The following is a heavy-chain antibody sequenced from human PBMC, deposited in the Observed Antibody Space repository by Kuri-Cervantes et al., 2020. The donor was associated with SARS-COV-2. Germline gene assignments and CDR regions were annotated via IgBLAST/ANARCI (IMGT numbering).Heavy chain of an antibody. Sequence: SETLSLTCTVSGGSISSGDYYWSWIRQPPGKGLEWIGYIYYSGSTYYNPSLKSRVTISVDTSKNQFSLKLSSVTAADTAVYYCARVPTRSPLTYHAFDIWGQGTVVTVSS. CDR3: ARVPTRSPLTYHAFDI. V-gene: IGHV4-30-4*08. CDR1: GGSISSGDYY. D-gene: IGHD1-20*01. J-gene: IGHJ3*02. CDR2: IYYSGST.